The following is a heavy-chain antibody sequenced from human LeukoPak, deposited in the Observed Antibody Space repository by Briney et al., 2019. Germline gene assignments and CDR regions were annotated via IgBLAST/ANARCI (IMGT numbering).Heavy chain of an antibody. CDR3: ARAIAVAGTGGYY. J-gene: IGHJ4*02. V-gene: IGHV3-74*01. Sequence: GGSLRLSCVVSGFTFTNYWMHWVRQVPGKGLVWASRINGEGNSTSYADSVKGRFTISRDNGKNTLYLQMNSLRAEDTAVYYCARAIAVAGTGGYYWGQGTLVTVSS. CDR1: GFTFTNYW. D-gene: IGHD6-19*01. CDR2: INGEGNST.